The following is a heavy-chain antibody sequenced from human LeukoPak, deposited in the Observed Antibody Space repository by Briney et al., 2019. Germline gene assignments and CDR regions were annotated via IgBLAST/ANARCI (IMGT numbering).Heavy chain of an antibody. CDR1: GYTFTSYD. CDR3: ARSYCSSTSCYDAFDI. J-gene: IGHJ3*02. CDR2: MNPNSGNT. V-gene: IGHV1-8*01. Sequence: ASVKVSCKAYGYTFTSYDVNWVRQATGQGLEWMGWMNPNSGNTGYAQKFQGRVTMTRNTSISTAYMELSSLRSEDTAVYYCARSYCSSTSCYDAFDIWGQGTMVTVSS. D-gene: IGHD2-2*01.